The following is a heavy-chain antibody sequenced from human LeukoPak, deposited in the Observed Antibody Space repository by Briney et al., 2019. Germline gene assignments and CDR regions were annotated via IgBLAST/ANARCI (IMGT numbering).Heavy chain of an antibody. CDR1: GFTFNKYG. D-gene: IGHD3-9*01. V-gene: IGHV3-30*19. CDR2: ISYDDNNI. CDR3: ARFLKTGYWAHYYYFDL. Sequence: GGSLRLSCAASGFTFNKYGMHWVRQAPGKGLEWVAFISYDDNNIKYADSVRARFTISRDNAKNTLYLQMNSLTAEETAVYYCARFLKTGYWAHYYYFDLWGRGTLVTVSS. J-gene: IGHJ2*01.